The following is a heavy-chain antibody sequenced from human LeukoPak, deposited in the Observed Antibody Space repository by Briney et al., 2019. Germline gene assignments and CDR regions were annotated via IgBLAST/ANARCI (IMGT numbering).Heavy chain of an antibody. J-gene: IGHJ4*02. CDR2: IYSGGST. Sequence: GGSLRLSCAASGFTVSSNYMSWVRQAPGKGLEWVSVIYSGGSTYYADSVKGRFTISRDNSKNTLYLQMSSLRTADTAVYYCARDVGDEGNYWGQGTLVTVSS. CDR3: ARDVGDEGNY. D-gene: IGHD3-16*01. CDR1: GFTVSSNY. V-gene: IGHV3-53*01.